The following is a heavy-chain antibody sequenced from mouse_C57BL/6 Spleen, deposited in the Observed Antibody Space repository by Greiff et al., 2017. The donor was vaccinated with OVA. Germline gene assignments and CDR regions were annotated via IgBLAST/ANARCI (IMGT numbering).Heavy chain of an antibody. Sequence: QVHVKQPGAELVKPGASVKMSCKASGYTFTSYWITWVKQRPGQGLEWIGDIYPGSGSTNYNEKFKSKATLTVDTSSSTAYMQLSSLTSEDSAVYYCARKPYFDVWGTGTTVTVSS. CDR1: GYTFTSYW. V-gene: IGHV1-55*01. CDR3: ARKPYFDV. CDR2: IYPGSGST. J-gene: IGHJ1*03.